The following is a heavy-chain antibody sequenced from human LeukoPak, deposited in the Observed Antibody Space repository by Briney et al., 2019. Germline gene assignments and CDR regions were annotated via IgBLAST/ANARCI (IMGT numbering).Heavy chain of an antibody. D-gene: IGHD3-9*01. CDR3: ASGLLLRYFDWFPSGYYGMDV. V-gene: IGHV3-21*01. J-gene: IGHJ6*02. Sequence: GGSLRLSCAASGFTFSSYSMNWVRQAPGKGLEWVSSISSSSSYIYYADSVKGRFTISRDNAKNSLYLQMNSLRAEDTAVYYCASGLLLRYFDWFPSGYYGMDVWGQGTTVTVSS. CDR2: ISSSSSYI. CDR1: GFTFSSYS.